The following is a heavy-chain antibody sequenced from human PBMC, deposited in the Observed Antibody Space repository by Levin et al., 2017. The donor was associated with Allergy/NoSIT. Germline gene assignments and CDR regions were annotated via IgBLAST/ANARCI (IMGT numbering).Heavy chain of an antibody. D-gene: IGHD3-9*01. V-gene: IGHV3-66*01. CDR2: IYSGGST. CDR1: GFTVGSNY. Sequence: GGSLRLSCAASGFTVGSNYMSWVRQAPGKGLEWVSVIYSGGSTYNADSVKGRCTISRDDSKYTLYLQIHSLRAEDTAVYYCARTDYDISVALDICCRATMVTVAS. J-gene: IGHJ3*02. CDR3: ARTDYDISVALDI.